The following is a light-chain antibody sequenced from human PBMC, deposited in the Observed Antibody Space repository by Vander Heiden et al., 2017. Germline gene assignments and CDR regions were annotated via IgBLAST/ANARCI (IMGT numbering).Light chain of an antibody. CDR3: QQYNNWPPLT. Sequence: EIVMTQSQATLSVSPGERATLSCRASQSVSSNLAWYQQKPGQAPRLLIYGASIRATGIPARFSGSGSGTEFTLTISILQSEDFAVYYCQQYNNWPPLTFGGGTKVEIK. CDR2: GAS. CDR1: QSVSSN. J-gene: IGKJ4*01. V-gene: IGKV3D-15*03.